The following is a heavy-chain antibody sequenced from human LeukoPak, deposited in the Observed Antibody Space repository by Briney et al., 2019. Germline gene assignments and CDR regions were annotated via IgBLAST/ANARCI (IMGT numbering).Heavy chain of an antibody. Sequence: ASVKVSCKVSGYTLTELSMHWVRQAPGKGLEWMGGFDPEDGETIYAQKFQGRVTMTEDTSTDTAYMELSSLRSEDTAVYYCATDRRVPDSSGYIYWGQGTLVTVSS. V-gene: IGHV1-24*01. CDR1: GYTLTELS. D-gene: IGHD3-22*01. J-gene: IGHJ4*02. CDR3: ATDRRVPDSSGYIY. CDR2: FDPEDGET.